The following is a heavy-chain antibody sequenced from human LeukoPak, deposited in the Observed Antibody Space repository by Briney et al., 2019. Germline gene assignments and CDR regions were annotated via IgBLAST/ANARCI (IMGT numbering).Heavy chain of an antibody. CDR3: ARAEITMIVVGAFDN. D-gene: IGHD3-22*01. CDR1: GGSISSYY. CDR2: IYYSGST. V-gene: IGHV4-59*01. J-gene: IGHJ3*02. Sequence: PSETLSLTCTVSGGSISSYYWSWIRQPPGKGLEWIGFIYYSGSTNYNPSLKSRVTISVDTSKNQFSLKLSSVTAADTAVYYCARAEITMIVVGAFDNSGQGTMVTVSS.